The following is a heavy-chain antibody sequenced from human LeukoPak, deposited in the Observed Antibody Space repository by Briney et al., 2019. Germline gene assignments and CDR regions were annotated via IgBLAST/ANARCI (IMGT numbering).Heavy chain of an antibody. CDR2: IYYSGNT. J-gene: IGHJ4*02. Sequence: PSETLSLTCTVSGGSISSYYWSWIRLPPGKGLEWIGYIYYSGNTNCNPSLKSRVTISVDTSKNQFSLKLSSVTTADTAVYYCARCYYGSGSYYSPYFDYWGQGTLVTVSS. D-gene: IGHD3-10*01. CDR3: ARCYYGSGSYYSPYFDY. CDR1: GGSISSYY. V-gene: IGHV4-59*01.